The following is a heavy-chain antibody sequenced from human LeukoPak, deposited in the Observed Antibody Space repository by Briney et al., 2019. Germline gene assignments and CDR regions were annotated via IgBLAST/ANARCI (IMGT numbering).Heavy chain of an antibody. CDR3: ARPRGRIAAAGTNWFDP. CDR2: ISRSSSYI. V-gene: IGHV3-21*06. D-gene: IGHD6-13*01. J-gene: IGHJ5*02. Sequence: PGGSLRLSCAASGFTFSSYSMNWVRQAPGKGLEWVSSISRSSSYIYYADSVKGRFTISRDNAKNSVYLQMNRLRAEDTAVYYCARPRGRIAAAGTNWFDPWGQGTLVTVSS. CDR1: GFTFSSYS.